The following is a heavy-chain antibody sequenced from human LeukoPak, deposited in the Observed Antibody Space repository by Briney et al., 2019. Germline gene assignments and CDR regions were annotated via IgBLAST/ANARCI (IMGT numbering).Heavy chain of an antibody. CDR2: IKSKTDGGTR. CDR3: TTFDYAAFLI. V-gene: IGHV3-15*01. CDR1: GFTSSNAW. J-gene: IGHJ3*02. D-gene: IGHD4/OR15-4a*01. Sequence: GGSLRLSCAVSGFTSSNAWMSWVRQAPGKGLEWVGRIKSKTDGGTRDYAAPVKGRFTISRDDSINTLYLKMNSLKTEDTAVYYCTTFDYAAFLIWGQGTMVTVSS.